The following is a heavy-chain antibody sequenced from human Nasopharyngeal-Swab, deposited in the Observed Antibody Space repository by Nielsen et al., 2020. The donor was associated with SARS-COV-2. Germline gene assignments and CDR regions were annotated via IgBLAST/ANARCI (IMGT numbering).Heavy chain of an antibody. D-gene: IGHD5-12*01. Sequence: GESLKISCATSGFTFSTYTMTWVRQAPGKGLQWISYITSGNSVQYADSVRGRFTISRDNAKNQLYLQMNSLTAEETAVYYCARERGGGYGAYWGQGTLVTVSS. J-gene: IGHJ4*02. CDR3: ARERGGGYGAY. CDR2: ITSGNSV. V-gene: IGHV3-48*04. CDR1: GFTFSTYT.